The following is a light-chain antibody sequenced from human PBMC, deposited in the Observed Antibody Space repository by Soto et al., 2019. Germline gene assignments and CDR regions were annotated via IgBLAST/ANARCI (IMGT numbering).Light chain of an antibody. Sequence: ERVMTQSPATLSVSPGERVTLSCRASESVSTNLAWYQQKAGQAPRLLIYGASTRATGIPARFSGSGSGTEITLTISSLQSEDFAVYYRQQYSIWRTFGQGTKVDIK. CDR1: ESVSTN. J-gene: IGKJ1*01. CDR3: QQYSIWRT. V-gene: IGKV3-15*01. CDR2: GAS.